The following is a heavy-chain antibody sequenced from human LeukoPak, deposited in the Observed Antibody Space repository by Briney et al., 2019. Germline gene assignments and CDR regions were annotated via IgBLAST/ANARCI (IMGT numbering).Heavy chain of an antibody. Sequence: SQTLSLTCTVSGGSISSGDYYWSWIRQPPGKGLEWIEYIYYSGSTYYNPSLKSRVTISVDTSKNQFSLKLSSVTAADTAVYYCARGGDYDFWSRKFDYWGQGTLVTVSS. CDR3: ARGGDYDFWSRKFDY. CDR2: IYYSGST. D-gene: IGHD3-3*01. J-gene: IGHJ4*02. CDR1: GGSISSGDYY. V-gene: IGHV4-30-4*01.